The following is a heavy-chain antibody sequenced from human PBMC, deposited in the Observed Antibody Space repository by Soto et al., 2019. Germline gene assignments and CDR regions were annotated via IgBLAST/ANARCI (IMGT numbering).Heavy chain of an antibody. CDR3: VRGKDKDDSSFWFY. J-gene: IGHJ4*01. CDR2: IHGGGST. Sequence: SETLSLTCSVSDGSLSGGGYYWSWIRQPPGKGLEWIGFIHGGGSTLYSPSLKSRLTISIETSERQFSLKLSSVTAADTAVYYCVRGKDKDDSSFWFYWGQGTPVTVS. D-gene: IGHD6-13*01. CDR1: DGSLSGGGYY. V-gene: IGHV4-31*03.